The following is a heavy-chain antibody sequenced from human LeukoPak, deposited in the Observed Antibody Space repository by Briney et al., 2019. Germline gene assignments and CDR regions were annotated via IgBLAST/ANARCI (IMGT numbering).Heavy chain of an antibody. V-gene: IGHV3-48*03. J-gene: IGHJ4*02. CDR2: ISSGGSTI. CDR1: GFTFSNYE. Sequence: GGSLRLSCAASGFTFSNYEMNWVRQAPGKGLEWVSYISSGGSTIYYADSVKGRFTISRDNAKNSLYLQMNSLRAEDTAVYYCAGSLSGYHFDYWGQGTLVTVSS. D-gene: IGHD3-22*01. CDR3: AGSLSGYHFDY.